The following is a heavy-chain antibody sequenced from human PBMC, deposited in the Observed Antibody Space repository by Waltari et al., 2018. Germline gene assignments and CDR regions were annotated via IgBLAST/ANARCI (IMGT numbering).Heavy chain of an antibody. CDR3: ARDRAVADY. CDR1: GYTFTGYY. Sequence: QVQLVKSGAEVKKPGASVKVSCKACGYTFTGYYMHWGRQAPGQGHGWIGWFKPNRGGTNYDQKLQGRVTMTRDTSISTAYMERSRLRSYDTAVYYCARDRAVADYWGQGTLVTVSS. CDR2: FKPNRGGT. D-gene: IGHD6-19*01. J-gene: IGHJ4*02. V-gene: IGHV1-2*02.